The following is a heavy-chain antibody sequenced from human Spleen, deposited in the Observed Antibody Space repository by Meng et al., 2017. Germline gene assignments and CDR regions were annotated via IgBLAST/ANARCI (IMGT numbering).Heavy chain of an antibody. CDR2: INHSGSI. V-gene: IGHV4-34*01. D-gene: IGHD2-15*01. CDR1: GGSFRGYY. J-gene: IGHJ4*02. CDR3: ASLPDLQSPFCSGGSCYSG. Sequence: QVQLQPWGAGLLKPSGPLSLTCPVYGGSFRGYYWSWIRQPPGKGLEWIGEINHSGSINYNPSLKSRVTISVDTSKNQFSLKLSSVTAADTAVYYCASLPDLQSPFCSGGSCYSGWGQGTLVTVSS.